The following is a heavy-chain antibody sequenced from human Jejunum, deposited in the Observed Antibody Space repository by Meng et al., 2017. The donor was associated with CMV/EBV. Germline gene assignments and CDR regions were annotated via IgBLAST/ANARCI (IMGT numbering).Heavy chain of an antibody. V-gene: IGHV3-21*01. CDR2: ISGSSTDI. J-gene: IGHJ6*02. CDR3: AKSNYDFWSHRYGGGSTDYYGMDV. Sequence: WVRQAPGKGLEWVSSISGSSTDIHYADSVKGRFTISRDNARRLMYLQMNSLRVEDTAVYYCAKSNYDFWSHRYGGGSTDYYGMDVWGQGTTVTVSS. D-gene: IGHD3-3*01.